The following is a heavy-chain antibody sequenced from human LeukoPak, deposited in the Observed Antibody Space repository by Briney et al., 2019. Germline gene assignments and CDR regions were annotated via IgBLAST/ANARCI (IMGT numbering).Heavy chain of an antibody. CDR2: IYTSGST. CDR3: ARHRGYSGGFDY. V-gene: IGHV4-61*09. CDR1: GGSISSSNFY. Sequence: SETLSLTCTVSGGSISSSNFYWSWIRQPAGKGLEWIGHIYTSGSTNYNPSLKSRVTISVDTSKNLFSLKLTSVTAADTAVYYCARHRGYSGGFDYWGQGTLVTVSS. J-gene: IGHJ4*02. D-gene: IGHD5-12*01.